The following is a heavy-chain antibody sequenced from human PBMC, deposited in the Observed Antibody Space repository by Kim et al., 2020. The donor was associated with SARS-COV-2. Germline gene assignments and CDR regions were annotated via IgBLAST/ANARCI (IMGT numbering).Heavy chain of an antibody. J-gene: IGHJ4*02. CDR1: GFTFSDFA. Sequence: GGSLRLSCAASGFTFSDFAIHWVRQASGKGLEWVGRIRSKVNDYATAYAASVQGRFTISRDDSKNTAYLQMNNLKTEDTAVYYCTNNRGDCSGGSCRPGDYWGQGTLVTVSS. CDR3: TNNRGDCSGGSCRPGDY. D-gene: IGHD2-15*01. CDR2: IRSKVNDYAT. V-gene: IGHV3-73*01.